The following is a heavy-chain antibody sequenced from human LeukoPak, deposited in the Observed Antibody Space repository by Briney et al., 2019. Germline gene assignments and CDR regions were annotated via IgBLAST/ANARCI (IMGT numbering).Heavy chain of an antibody. Sequence: SETLSLTCTVSGGSISSYYWSWIRQPPGKGLEWIGYIYYSGSSNYNPSLKSRVTISVDTSKNQFSLKLSSVTAADTAVYYCARGVLDYDFWSGYAIHNWFDPWGQGTLVTVSS. CDR2: IYYSGSS. V-gene: IGHV4-59*01. J-gene: IGHJ5*02. CDR1: GGSISSYY. CDR3: ARGVLDYDFWSGYAIHNWFDP. D-gene: IGHD3-3*01.